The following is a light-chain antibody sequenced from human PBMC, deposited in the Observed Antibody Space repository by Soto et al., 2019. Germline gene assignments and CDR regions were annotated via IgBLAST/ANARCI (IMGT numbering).Light chain of an antibody. CDR2: GHN. Sequence: QSVLTQPPSVSGAPGQRVTISCTGSSSNIGAGYDVDWYQQFPGTAPKLLIYGHNTRPSGVPDRFSGSKSGTSAFLTITGLQADDEADYFCQAYDSRLSGSVFGGGTKLTVL. J-gene: IGLJ3*02. CDR1: SSNIGAGYD. V-gene: IGLV1-40*01. CDR3: QAYDSRLSGSV.